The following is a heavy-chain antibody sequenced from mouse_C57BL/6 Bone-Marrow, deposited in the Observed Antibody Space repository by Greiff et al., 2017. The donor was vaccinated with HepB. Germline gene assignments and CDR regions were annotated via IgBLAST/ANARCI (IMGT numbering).Heavy chain of an antibody. D-gene: IGHD1-1*01. CDR1: GFTFTDYY. CDR3: ARYAYGSLDY. CDR2: IRNKANGYTT. Sequence: EVMLVESGGGLVQPGGSLSLSCAASGFTFTDYYMSWVRQPPGKALEWLGFIRNKANGYTTEYSGSVKGRFTISRDNSQSILYLQMNALRAEDSATYYCARYAYGSLDYWGQGTTLTVSS. J-gene: IGHJ2*01. V-gene: IGHV7-3*01.